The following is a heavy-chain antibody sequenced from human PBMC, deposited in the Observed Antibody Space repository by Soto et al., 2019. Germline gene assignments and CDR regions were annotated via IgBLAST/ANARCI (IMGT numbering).Heavy chain of an antibody. V-gene: IGHV3-7*01. J-gene: IGHJ6*02. CDR3: ATLLKLWQSYGMDV. Sequence: GGSLRLSCAASGFTLSSYWMSWVRQAPGKGLEWVANIKQDGSEKYYVDSVKGRFTISRDNAKNSLYLQMNSLRAEDTAVYYFATLLKLWQSYGMDVWGQGTTVTVSS. CDR1: GFTLSSYW. D-gene: IGHD3-10*01. CDR2: IKQDGSEK.